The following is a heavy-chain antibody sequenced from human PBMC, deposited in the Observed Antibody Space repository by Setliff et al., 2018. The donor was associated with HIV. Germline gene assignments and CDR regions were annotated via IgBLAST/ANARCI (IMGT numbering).Heavy chain of an antibody. CDR2: MSYDGNNK. D-gene: IGHD2-15*01. CDR3: ATDVAGKYDP. Sequence: GGSLRLSCAASGFIFSSYAMHWVRQAPGKGLEWVAVMSYDGNNKYYADSVKGRFTISRDNAKSTLYLQMNNLRAEDTALYCCATDVAGKYDPWGQGTLVTVSS. J-gene: IGHJ5*02. V-gene: IGHV3-30*07. CDR1: GFIFSSYA.